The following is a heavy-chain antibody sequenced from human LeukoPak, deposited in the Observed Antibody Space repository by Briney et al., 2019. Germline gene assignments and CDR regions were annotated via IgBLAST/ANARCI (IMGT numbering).Heavy chain of an antibody. Sequence: PSETLSLTCTVSGGSISNRGYYWGWIRQPPGKGLEWIGSIYYSGSTYYNPSLKSRVPISVDTSKNQFSLKLSSVTAADTAVYYCARHGLRGRSPYYFDYWGQGTLVTVSS. V-gene: IGHV4-39*01. CDR3: ARHGLRGRSPYYFDY. CDR1: GGSISNRGYY. CDR2: IYYSGST. J-gene: IGHJ4*02. D-gene: IGHD1-1*01.